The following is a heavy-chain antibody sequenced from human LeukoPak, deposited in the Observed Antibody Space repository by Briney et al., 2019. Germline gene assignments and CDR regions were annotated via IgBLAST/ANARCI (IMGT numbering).Heavy chain of an antibody. J-gene: IGHJ4*02. CDR1: GYTFTSYD. Sequence: GASVKVSCKASGYTFTSYDINWVRQATGQGLEWMGWMNPNSGNTGYAQKFQGRVTMTRNTSISKAYMELRSLRSEDTAVYYCARVYDSSGYYLYYWGQGTLVTVSS. CDR3: ARVYDSSGYYLYY. CDR2: MNPNSGNT. V-gene: IGHV1-8*01. D-gene: IGHD3-22*01.